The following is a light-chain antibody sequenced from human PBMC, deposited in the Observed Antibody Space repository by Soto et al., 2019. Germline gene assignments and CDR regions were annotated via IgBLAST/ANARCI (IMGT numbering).Light chain of an antibody. J-gene: IGKJ5*01. CDR1: QSVTSF. V-gene: IGKV3-20*01. CDR3: QQYGSSPIT. Sequence: EIVLTQSPGTLSSSPGERATLSCRASQSVTSFLAWYQQKPGQAPRLLIYDASNRATGIPDRFSGSGSGTDFTLTISRLEPEDFAVYYCQQYGSSPITFGQGTRLEIK. CDR2: DAS.